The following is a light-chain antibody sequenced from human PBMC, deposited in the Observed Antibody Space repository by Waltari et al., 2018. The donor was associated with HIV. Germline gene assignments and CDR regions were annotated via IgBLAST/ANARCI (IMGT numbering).Light chain of an antibody. J-gene: IGLJ1*01. CDR2: NNS. Sequence: QSVLTQPPSVSGAPGQRVTISCTGSSSNIGAGFDVHWYQQLPGTAPKPLIYNNSNRPSGVHDRFSGSKSGTSASLAITGLQAEDEADYYCQSYDSSLSGSDVFGTGTKVTVL. CDR1: SSNIGAGFD. V-gene: IGLV1-40*01. CDR3: QSYDSSLSGSDV.